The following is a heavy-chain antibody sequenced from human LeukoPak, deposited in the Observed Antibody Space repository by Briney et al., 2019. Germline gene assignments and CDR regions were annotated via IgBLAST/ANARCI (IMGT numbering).Heavy chain of an antibody. Sequence: SVKVSCKASGGTFSSYAISRVRQAPGQGLEWMGRIIPILGIANYAQKFQGRVTITADKSTSTAYMELSSLRSEDTAVYYCARDQVAGIAAAGTPFDYWGQGTLVTVSS. D-gene: IGHD6-13*01. CDR1: GGTFSSYA. J-gene: IGHJ4*02. CDR2: IIPILGIA. CDR3: ARDQVAGIAAAGTPFDY. V-gene: IGHV1-69*04.